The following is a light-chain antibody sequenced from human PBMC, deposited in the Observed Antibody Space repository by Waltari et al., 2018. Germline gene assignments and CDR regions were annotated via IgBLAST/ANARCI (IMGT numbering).Light chain of an antibody. J-gene: IGLJ2*01. Sequence: QSALTQPASVSGSPGRSITISCTGTSSDLGNYNLFSWYQHHPGKAPQVIIYEGTKRPSGVSNRFSGSKSGNMASLTISGLQAEDEADYYCCSYAGSSTFVVFGGGTKVTVL. CDR3: CSYAGSSTFVV. CDR1: SSDLGNYNL. V-gene: IGLV2-23*03. CDR2: EGT.